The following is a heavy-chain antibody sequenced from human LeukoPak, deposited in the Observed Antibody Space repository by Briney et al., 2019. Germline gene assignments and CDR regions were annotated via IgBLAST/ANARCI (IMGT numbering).Heavy chain of an antibody. D-gene: IGHD6-13*01. CDR2: IKQDGSEK. V-gene: IGHV3-7*01. J-gene: IGHJ4*02. Sequence: GGSLRLSCAASGFTFSTYWMSWVRQAPGKGLEWVANIKQDGSEKYYVDSVKGRFTISRDNAKNSLYLQMNSLRAEGTAMYYCARDSAGNDYWGQGTLVTVSS. CDR1: GFTFSTYW. CDR3: ARDSAGNDY.